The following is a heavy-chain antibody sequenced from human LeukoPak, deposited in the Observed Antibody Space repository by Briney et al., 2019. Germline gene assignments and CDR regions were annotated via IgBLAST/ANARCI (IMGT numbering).Heavy chain of an antibody. V-gene: IGHV1-2*02. D-gene: IGHD3-22*01. CDR2: INPNSGGT. Sequence: ASVKVSCKASGYTFTGYYMHWVRQAPGQGLEWMGWINPNSGGTNYAQKFQGRVTMSRDTSISTAYMELSRLRSDDTAVYYCARRDYDSSGYTFDCWGQGTLVTVSS. CDR1: GYTFTGYY. CDR3: ARRDYDSSGYTFDC. J-gene: IGHJ4*02.